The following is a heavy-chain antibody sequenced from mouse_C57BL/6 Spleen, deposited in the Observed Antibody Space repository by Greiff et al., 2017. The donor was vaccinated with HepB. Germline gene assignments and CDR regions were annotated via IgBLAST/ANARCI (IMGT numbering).Heavy chain of an antibody. CDR2: ISSGGSYT. J-gene: IGHJ2*01. CDR3: ARSRDVYYGYFDY. V-gene: IGHV5-6*02. D-gene: IGHD1-1*01. CDR1: GFTFSSYG. Sequence: EVKLVESGGDLVKPGGSLKLSCAASGFTFSSYGMSWVRQTPDKRLEWVATISSGGSYTYYPDSVKGRFTISRDNAKNTLYLQMSSLKSEDTAMYYCARSRDVYYGYFDYWGQGTTLTVSS.